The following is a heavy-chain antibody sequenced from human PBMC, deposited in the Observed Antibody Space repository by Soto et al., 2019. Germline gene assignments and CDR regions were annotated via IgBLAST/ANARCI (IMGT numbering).Heavy chain of an antibody. J-gene: IGHJ4*02. CDR2: ISWNSGTI. Sequence: EVQLVESGGGLVQPGRSLRLSCAASGFTFDDYAMHWVRQAPGKGLEWVSGISWNSGTIGYADSVKGRFTISRDNAKNSLYLQMNSLRAEDTALYYCAKDRTGSAYYFGYWGQGTLVTVSS. V-gene: IGHV3-9*01. D-gene: IGHD3-16*01. CDR1: GFTFDDYA. CDR3: AKDRTGSAYYFGY.